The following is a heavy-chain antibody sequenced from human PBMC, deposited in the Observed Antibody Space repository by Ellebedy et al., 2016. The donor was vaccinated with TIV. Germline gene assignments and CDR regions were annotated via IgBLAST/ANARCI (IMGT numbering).Heavy chain of an antibody. D-gene: IGHD3-3*01. CDR1: GYSISSGDYY. Sequence: MPSETLSLTCTVSGYSISSGDYYWSWIRQPPGKGLEWIGYIYYSGSTNYNPSLKSRLFISVDTSKNQFSLKMSSVTAADTAVYYCARLSVGDFWSGYYGMDVWGQGTTVTVSS. CDR3: ARLSVGDFWSGYYGMDV. V-gene: IGHV4-30-4*01. CDR2: IYYSGST. J-gene: IGHJ6*02.